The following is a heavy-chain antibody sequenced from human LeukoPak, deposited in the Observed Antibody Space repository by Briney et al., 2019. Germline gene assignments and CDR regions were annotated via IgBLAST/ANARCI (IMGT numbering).Heavy chain of an antibody. J-gene: IGHJ5*02. V-gene: IGHV1-69*13. Sequence: SVKVSCKASGGTFSSYAISWVRQAPGQGLEWMGGIIPIFGTANYAQKFQGRVTITADESTSTAYMELSSLRSEDTAVYYCARSPPPVDTAILVGLDPWGQGTLVTVSS. CDR2: IIPIFGTA. CDR3: ARSPPPVDTAILVGLDP. D-gene: IGHD5-18*01. CDR1: GGTFSSYA.